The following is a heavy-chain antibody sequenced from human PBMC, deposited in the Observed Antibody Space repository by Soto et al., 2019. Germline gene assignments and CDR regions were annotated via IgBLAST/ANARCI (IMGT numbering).Heavy chain of an antibody. J-gene: IGHJ6*03. Sequence: QVQLQESGPGLVKPSETLSLTCTVSGGSISSYYWSWIRQPPGKGLVWIGYIYYSGSTNYNPSLKSRVIKSVDTSKNQFSLKLSPVTAADTAVYYCARVERQSYQLINIRHYYYYMDVWGKGTTVTVSS. D-gene: IGHD2-2*01. V-gene: IGHV4-59*08. CDR2: IYYSGST. CDR1: GGSISSYY. CDR3: ARVERQSYQLINIRHYYYYMDV.